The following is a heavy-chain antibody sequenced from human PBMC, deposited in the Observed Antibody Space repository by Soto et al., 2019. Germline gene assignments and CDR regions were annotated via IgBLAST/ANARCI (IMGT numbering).Heavy chain of an antibody. Sequence: QVQLVQSGAEVKKPGASVKVSCKASGYTFTGYYMHWVRQAPGQGPEWMGWINPNSGGTNYAQKFQGWVTLTRDTCISTAYMELGRRRSVDTAVYYCERDLFYFYCSGSYFYFHCWFQGALVTDSS. V-gene: IGHV1-2*04. CDR3: ERDLFYFYCSGSYFYFHC. CDR2: INPNSGGT. D-gene: IGHD3-10*01. CDR1: GYTFTGYY. J-gene: IGHJ4*02.